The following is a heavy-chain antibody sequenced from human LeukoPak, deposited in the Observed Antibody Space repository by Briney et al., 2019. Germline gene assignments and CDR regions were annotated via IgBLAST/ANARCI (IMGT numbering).Heavy chain of an antibody. Sequence: GSLRLSCAASGFMFDNHTMHWVRQVPGKGLEWVSLISWEGSTTYYADSVKDRFTISRDTSKNSLSLQMNSLRPEDTALYYCAKARSSSWSYLESWGQGTLVTVSS. V-gene: IGHV3-43*01. CDR3: AKARSSSWSYLES. J-gene: IGHJ4*02. D-gene: IGHD6-13*01. CDR2: ISWEGSTT. CDR1: GFMFDNHT.